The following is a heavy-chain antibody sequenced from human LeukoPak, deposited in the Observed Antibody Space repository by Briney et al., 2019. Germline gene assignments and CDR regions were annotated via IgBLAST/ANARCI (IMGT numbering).Heavy chain of an antibody. CDR2: ITSTGSYI. V-gene: IGHV3-21*01. Sequence: GGYLRLSCAASAFSFSDYNMNWVRQAPGKGLEWVSSITSTGSYIYYADSVKGRFTISRDNAKNSLFLQLNSLRAEDTAVYYCARDPYSGTYSDYYYYYMDVWGKGTTVTVSS. J-gene: IGHJ6*03. D-gene: IGHD1-26*01. CDR1: AFSFSDYN. CDR3: ARDPYSGTYSDYYYYYMDV.